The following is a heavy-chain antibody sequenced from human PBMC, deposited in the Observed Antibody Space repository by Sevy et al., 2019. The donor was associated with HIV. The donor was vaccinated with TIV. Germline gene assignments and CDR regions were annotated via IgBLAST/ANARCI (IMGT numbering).Heavy chain of an antibody. CDR2: ISWDGGST. V-gene: IGHV3-43*01. Sequence: GGCLRLSCAASGFTFDDYTMHWVRQAPGKGLEWVSLISWDGGSTYYPDSVKGRFTISRDNSKNSLYLQMNSLRTEDTALYYCAKAALRGIAAAGHLYFDYWGQGTLVTVSS. D-gene: IGHD6-13*01. CDR3: AKAALRGIAAAGHLYFDY. CDR1: GFTFDDYT. J-gene: IGHJ4*02.